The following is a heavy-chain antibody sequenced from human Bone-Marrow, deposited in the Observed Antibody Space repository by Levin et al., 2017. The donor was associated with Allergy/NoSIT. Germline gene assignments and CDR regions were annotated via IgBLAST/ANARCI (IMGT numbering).Heavy chain of an antibody. V-gene: IGHV3-23*01. D-gene: IGHD6-19*01. J-gene: IGHJ6*02. CDR2: ITAGGSGT. CDR3: AKVLTVPAWGYYAMDV. CDR1: GFTFSSYA. Sequence: AGGSLRLSCAASGFTFSSYAMSWVRQAPGKALEWVSIITAGGSGTFYADSVKGRFTMSRDNSKDMLYLQMNSLRVEDTAVYYCAKVLTVPAWGYYAMDVWGQGTTVTVSS.